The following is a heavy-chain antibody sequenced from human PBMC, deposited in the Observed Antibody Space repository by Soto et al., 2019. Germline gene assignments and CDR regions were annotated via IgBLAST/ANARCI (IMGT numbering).Heavy chain of an antibody. V-gene: IGHV1-69*01. CDR1: GGTFSSYA. Sequence: QVQLVQSGAEVKKPGSSVKVSCKASGGTFSSYAISWVRQAPGQGLEWMGGIIPIFGTENYAQKFQGRVTITADESTSTAYMELSSLRSEDTAVYYCARDHYYGSGPGRVWFDPWGQGTLVTVSS. D-gene: IGHD3-10*01. CDR2: IIPIFGTE. J-gene: IGHJ5*02. CDR3: ARDHYYGSGPGRVWFDP.